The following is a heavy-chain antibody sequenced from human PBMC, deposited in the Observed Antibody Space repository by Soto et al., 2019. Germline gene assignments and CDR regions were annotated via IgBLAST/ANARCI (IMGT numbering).Heavy chain of an antibody. CDR3: ARSDSNTAIVSPYYYGMDV. D-gene: IGHD5-18*01. CDR2: IYYSGST. J-gene: IGHJ6*02. V-gene: IGHV4-59*01. Sequence: PSETLSLTCTVSGGSISSYYWSWIRQPPGKGLEGIGDIYYSGSTNYNPSLKSRVTISLDTSKNQFSLKLSSVSAADTAVYYSARSDSNTAIVSPYYYGMDVWGQGTTVTVSS. CDR1: GGSISSYY.